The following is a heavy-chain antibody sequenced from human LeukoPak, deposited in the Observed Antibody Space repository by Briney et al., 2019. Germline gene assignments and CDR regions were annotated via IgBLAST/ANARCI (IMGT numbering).Heavy chain of an antibody. CDR3: ARVSSSWYETSWFDP. D-gene: IGHD6-13*01. J-gene: IGHJ5*02. V-gene: IGHV1-69*05. Sequence: SVKVSCKASGGTFSSYAISWVRQAPGQGLEWMGGIILIFGTANYAQKFQGRVTITTDESTSTAYMELSSLRSEDTAVYYCARVSSSWYETSWFDPWGQGTLVTVSS. CDR1: GGTFSSYA. CDR2: IILIFGTA.